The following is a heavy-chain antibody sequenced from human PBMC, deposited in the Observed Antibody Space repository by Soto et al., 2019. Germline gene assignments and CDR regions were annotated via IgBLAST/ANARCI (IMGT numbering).Heavy chain of an antibody. J-gene: IGHJ4*02. CDR1: GFTFSSYA. V-gene: IGHV3-23*01. Sequence: GGSLRLSCAASGFTFSSYAMSWVRQAPGKGLEWVSAISGSGGSTYYADSVKGRFTISRDNSKNTLYLQMNSLRAEDTAVYYCAKDTYYDSSGYYDYWGQGTLVTVS. D-gene: IGHD3-22*01. CDR3: AKDTYYDSSGYYDY. CDR2: ISGSGGST.